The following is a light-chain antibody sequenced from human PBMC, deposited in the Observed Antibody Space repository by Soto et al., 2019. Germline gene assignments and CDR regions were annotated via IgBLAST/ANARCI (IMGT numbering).Light chain of an antibody. CDR2: TTS. CDR3: QQSFSSPQT. CDR1: QSIRSY. V-gene: IGKV1-39*01. J-gene: IGKJ1*01. Sequence: DIQMTQSPSSLSASVGDRVTITCRASQSIRSYLNWYQQKLGKAPKLLIYTTSNLQSGVPSRFSGSGSGTDFPLTINTLQPEDFATYYCQQSFSSPQTVGQGTKVEIK.